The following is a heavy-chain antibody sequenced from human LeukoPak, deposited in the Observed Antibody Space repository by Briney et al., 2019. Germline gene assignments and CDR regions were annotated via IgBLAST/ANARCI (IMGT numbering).Heavy chain of an antibody. CDR1: GFSLSTSGMC. V-gene: IGHV2-70*01. D-gene: IGHD4-17*01. CDR2: IDWDDDK. Sequence: SGPALVKPTQTLTLTCTFYGFSLSTSGMCVSWIRQPPGKALEWLALIDWDDDKYYSTSLKTRLTISKDTSKNQVVLTMTNMDPVDTATYYCARIHYGDGAGWFDPWGQGTLVTVSS. CDR3: ARIHYGDGAGWFDP. J-gene: IGHJ5*02.